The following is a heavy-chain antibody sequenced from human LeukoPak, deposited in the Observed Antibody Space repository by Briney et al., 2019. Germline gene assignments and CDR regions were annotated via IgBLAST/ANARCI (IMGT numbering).Heavy chain of an antibody. D-gene: IGHD6-19*01. CDR2: MNPNSGNT. CDR1: GYTFTSYD. CDR3: ARARSGWSKYAFDI. Sequence: GASVKVSCKASGYTFTSYDINWVRQATGQGLEWMGWMNPNSGNTGYAQKFQGRVTMTRNTSISTAHMELSSLRSEDTAVYYCARARSGWSKYAFDIWGQGTMVTVSS. J-gene: IGHJ3*02. V-gene: IGHV1-8*01.